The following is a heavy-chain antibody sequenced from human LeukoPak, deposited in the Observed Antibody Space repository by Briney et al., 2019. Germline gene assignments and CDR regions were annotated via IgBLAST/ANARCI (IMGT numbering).Heavy chain of an antibody. CDR3: ARAYYDILTGYYYFDY. CDR1: GFTFSSYD. D-gene: IGHD3-9*01. J-gene: IGHJ4*02. CDR2: IGTAGDT. Sequence: GGSLRLSCAASGFTFSSYDMHWVRQATGKGLEWVSAIGTAGDTYYPGSVKGRFTISRENAKNSLYLQMNGLRAGDTAVYYCARAYYDILTGYYYFDYWGQGTLVTVSS. V-gene: IGHV3-13*01.